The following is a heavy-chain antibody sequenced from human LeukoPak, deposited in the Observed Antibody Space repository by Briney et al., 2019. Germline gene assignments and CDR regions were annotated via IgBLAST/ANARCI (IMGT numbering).Heavy chain of an antibody. CDR1: GFTFDDYA. D-gene: IGHD6-19*01. CDR3: AKDTGIAVAGDPLDY. V-gene: IGHV3-9*01. Sequence: LRLSCAASGFTFDDYAMHWVRQAPGKGLEWVSGISWNSGSIGYADSVKGRFTISRDNAKNSLYLQMNSLRAEDTALYYCAKDTGIAVAGDPLDYWGQGTLVTVSS. CDR2: ISWNSGSI. J-gene: IGHJ4*02.